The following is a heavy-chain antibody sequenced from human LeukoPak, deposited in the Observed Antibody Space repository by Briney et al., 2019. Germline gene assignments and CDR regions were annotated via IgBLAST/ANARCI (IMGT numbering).Heavy chain of an antibody. CDR2: INPNSGGT. CDR3: ARADGSAWPTGEFDY. CDR1: GYTFSDYY. D-gene: IGHD6-19*01. Sequence: RASVKVSCKASGYTFSDYYMHWVRQAPGQGLEWMGWINPNSGGTNYVQKFQGRVTMTRDTSISTAYMEVSRLRSDDTAVYYCARADGSAWPTGEFDYWGQGTLVTVSS. J-gene: IGHJ4*02. V-gene: IGHV1-2*02.